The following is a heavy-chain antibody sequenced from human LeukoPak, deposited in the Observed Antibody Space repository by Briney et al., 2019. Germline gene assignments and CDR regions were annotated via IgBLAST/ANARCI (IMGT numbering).Heavy chain of an antibody. CDR3: ANQEGGWYFDL. CDR2: ISSSGSTI. Sequence: GGSLRLSCAASGFTFSSYEMNWVRQAPGKGLEWVSYISSSGSTIYYADSVKGRFTISRDNSKNTLYLQMNSLRAEDTAVYYCANQEGGWYFDLWGRGTLVTVSS. D-gene: IGHD2-2*01. J-gene: IGHJ2*01. CDR1: GFTFSSYE. V-gene: IGHV3-48*03.